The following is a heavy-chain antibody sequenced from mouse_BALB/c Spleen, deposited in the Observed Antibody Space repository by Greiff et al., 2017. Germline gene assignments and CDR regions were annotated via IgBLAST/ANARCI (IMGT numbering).Heavy chain of an antibody. D-gene: IGHD2-10*02. V-gene: IGHV1S41*01. CDR3: AREEYSGDFDG. CDR2: IAPGSGST. CDR1: GYTFTSYW. J-gene: IGHJ1*01. Sequence: DLVKPGASVKLSCKASGYTFTSYWINWIKQRPGQGLEWIGRIAPGSGSTYYNEMFKGKATLTVDTSSSTAYIQLSSLSSEDSAVYFCAREEYSGDFDGWGAGTTVTVSS.